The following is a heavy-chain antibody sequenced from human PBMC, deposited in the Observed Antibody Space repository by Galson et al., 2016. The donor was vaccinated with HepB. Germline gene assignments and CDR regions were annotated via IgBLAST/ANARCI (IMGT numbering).Heavy chain of an antibody. J-gene: IGHJ3*02. CDR1: GFTFTSFA. CDR3: AGSYSGRKGASDI. V-gene: IGHV3-23*01. CDR2: ISGSGGNT. Sequence: SLRLSCAASGFTFTSFAMNWFRQAPGKGPEWVSGISGSGGNTYFADSVKGRFTISRDNSKNTVDLQMNSLRAEDTAVYYCAGSYSGRKGASDIWGQGTMVTVSS. D-gene: IGHD1-26*01.